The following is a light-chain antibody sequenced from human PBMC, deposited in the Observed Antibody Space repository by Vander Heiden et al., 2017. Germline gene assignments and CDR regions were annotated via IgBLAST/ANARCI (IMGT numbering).Light chain of an antibody. V-gene: IGKV4-1*01. Sequence: DLVMTQSPDSLAVSLGERATINCKSSQSVLYSSNNKNYLAWYQQKPGQPPKLLIYWASTRESGVPDRFSGSGYGTDFTLTISSLQAEDVAVYYCQQYDSNPPITFGHGTKVDIK. CDR3: QQYDSNPPIT. CDR2: WAS. J-gene: IGKJ3*01. CDR1: QSVLYSSNNKNY.